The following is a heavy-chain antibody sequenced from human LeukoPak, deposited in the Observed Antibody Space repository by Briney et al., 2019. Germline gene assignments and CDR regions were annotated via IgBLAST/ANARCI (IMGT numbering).Heavy chain of an antibody. CDR2: IYPGHSDT. D-gene: IGHD3-3*01. CDR3: ARHARYYDFWSGPNY. Sequence: GESLKISCKGSGYSFTSYWIGWARQMPGKGLEWMGIIYPGHSDTRYSPSFQGQVTTSADKSISTAYLQWSSLKASDTAMYYCARHARYYDFWSGPNYWGQGTLVTVSS. J-gene: IGHJ4*02. V-gene: IGHV5-51*01. CDR1: GYSFTSYW.